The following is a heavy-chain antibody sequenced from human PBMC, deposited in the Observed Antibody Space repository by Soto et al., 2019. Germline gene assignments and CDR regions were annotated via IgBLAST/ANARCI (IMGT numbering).Heavy chain of an antibody. CDR3: ARDSPSSGWYWKIYYFDY. D-gene: IGHD6-19*01. CDR1: GYTFTSYD. Sequence: ASVKVSCKASGYTFTSYDINWVRQATGQGLEWMGWMNPNSGNTGYAQKFQGRVTMTRNTSISTAYMELSSLRSEDTAVYYCARDSPSSGWYWKIYYFDYWGQGTLVTVSS. V-gene: IGHV1-8*01. CDR2: MNPNSGNT. J-gene: IGHJ4*02.